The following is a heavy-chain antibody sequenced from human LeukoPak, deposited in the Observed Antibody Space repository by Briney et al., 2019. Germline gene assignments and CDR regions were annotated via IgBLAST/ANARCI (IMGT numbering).Heavy chain of an antibody. J-gene: IGHJ4*02. Sequence: SETLSLTCAVYSGSFSGFYWSWIRQSPGKGLEWIGEINHSGSTNYNPSLKSRVTISVDTSKNQFSLRLSSVTAADTAVYYCARGPLDYTEIDYSGQGTLVTVSS. CDR1: SGSFSGFY. CDR2: INHSGST. CDR3: ARGPLDYTEIDY. D-gene: IGHD4-11*01. V-gene: IGHV4-34*01.